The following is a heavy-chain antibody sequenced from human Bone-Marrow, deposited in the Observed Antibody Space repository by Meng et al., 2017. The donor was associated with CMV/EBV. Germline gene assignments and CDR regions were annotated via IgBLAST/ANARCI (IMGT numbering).Heavy chain of an antibody. CDR2: IKQDGSEK. Sequence: GESLKISCAASGFTFSSYWMSWVRQAPGKGLEWVANIKQDGSEKYYVDSVKGRFTISRDNAKNSLYLQMNSLRAEDTAVYYCARDSGYGYYYYGMDVWGQGTMVTVYS. D-gene: IGHD5-12*01. J-gene: IGHJ6*01. V-gene: IGHV3-7*01. CDR3: ARDSGYGYYYYGMDV. CDR1: GFTFSSYW.